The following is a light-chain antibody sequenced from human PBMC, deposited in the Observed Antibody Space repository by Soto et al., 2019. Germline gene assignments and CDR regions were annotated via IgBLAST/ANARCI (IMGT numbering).Light chain of an antibody. J-gene: IGKJ5*01. CDR2: GAS. V-gene: IGKV3-20*01. CDR3: QQYATSPIT. Sequence: ENVLTQSPRTLSLSPGERGLLSCRASQSVGRNYLAWFQQKSGQAPRLLIYGASSRAAGIPDRLSGSGSGTDFTLTISRLEPEDFAVYYCQQYATSPITFGQGTRLEIK. CDR1: QSVGRNY.